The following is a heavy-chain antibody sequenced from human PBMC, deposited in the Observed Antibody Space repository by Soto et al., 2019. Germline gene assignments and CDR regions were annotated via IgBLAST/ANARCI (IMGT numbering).Heavy chain of an antibody. CDR1: GGSFSGYY. CDR3: ARTLYYDFWSGYYPYYYDGMDV. CDR2: INHSGST. J-gene: IGHJ6*02. V-gene: IGHV4-34*01. D-gene: IGHD3-3*01. Sequence: QVQLQQWGAGLLKPSETLSLTCAVYGGSFSGYYWSWIRQPPGKGLEWIGEINHSGSTNYNPSLKSRVTISVDTSKNQFSLKLSSVTAADTAVYYCARTLYYDFWSGYYPYYYDGMDVWGQGTTVTVSS.